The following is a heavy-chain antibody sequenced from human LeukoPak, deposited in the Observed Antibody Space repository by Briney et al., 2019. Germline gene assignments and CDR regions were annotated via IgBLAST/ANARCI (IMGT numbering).Heavy chain of an antibody. CDR2: ISGSGGST. V-gene: IGHV3-23*01. Sequence: GGSLRLSCAASGFTFSSYAMSWVRQAPGKGLEWVSAISGSGGSTYYADSVKGRFTISRDNSKNTLYLQMNSLRAEDTAVYYCAKDRHMVRGVTYFDYWGQGTLVTVSS. D-gene: IGHD3-10*01. CDR3: AKDRHMVRGVTYFDY. CDR1: GFTFSSYA. J-gene: IGHJ4*02.